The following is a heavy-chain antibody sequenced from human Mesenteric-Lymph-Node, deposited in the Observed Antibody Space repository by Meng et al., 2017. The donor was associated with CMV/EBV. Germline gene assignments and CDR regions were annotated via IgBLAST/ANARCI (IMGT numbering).Heavy chain of an antibody. CDR2: ISGSAHTT. CDR3: AKVGPYYYDSSGFDY. V-gene: IGHV3-23*01. Sequence: SGFPFSNYAMNWVRQAPGKGLEWVSGISGSAHTTYYADSVKGRFTISRDNSKNTLYLQMHSLRAEDTAVYYCAKVGPYYYDSSGFDYWGQGTLVTVSS. J-gene: IGHJ4*02. CDR1: GFPFSNYA. D-gene: IGHD3-22*01.